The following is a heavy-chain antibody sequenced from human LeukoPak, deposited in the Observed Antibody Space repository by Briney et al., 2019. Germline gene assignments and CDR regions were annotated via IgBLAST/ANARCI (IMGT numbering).Heavy chain of an antibody. CDR2: IIPIFGTA. CDR1: GGTFSSYA. J-gene: IGHJ5*02. D-gene: IGHD6-6*01. CDR3: ASSYSSSTRIHWFDP. Sequence: ASVKVSCKASGGTFSSYAISWVRQAPGQGLEWMGGIIPIFGTANYAQKFQGRVTITADKSTSTAYMELSSLRSEDTAVYYCASSYSSSTRIHWFDPWGQGTLVTVSS. V-gene: IGHV1-69*06.